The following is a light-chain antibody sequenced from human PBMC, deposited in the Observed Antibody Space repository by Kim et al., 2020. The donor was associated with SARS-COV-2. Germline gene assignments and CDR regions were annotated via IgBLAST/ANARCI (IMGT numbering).Light chain of an antibody. V-gene: IGKV1-39*01. CDR2: ASS. J-gene: IGKJ4*01. CDR3: QQSYSTPQCT. Sequence: VGDRVTITCRASQSISIYLNWYQQKPDTAPKLLFYASSTFQSGFPSIFSRSGSGTDFTLTISILQPEYDATYYCQQSYSTPQCTFGVGTKVDIK. CDR1: QSISIY.